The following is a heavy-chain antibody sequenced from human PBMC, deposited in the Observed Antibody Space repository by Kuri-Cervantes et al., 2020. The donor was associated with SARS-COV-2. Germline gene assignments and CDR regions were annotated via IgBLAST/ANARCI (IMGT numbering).Heavy chain of an antibody. V-gene: IGHV4-59*08. D-gene: IGHD3-3*01. J-gene: IGHJ4*02. Sequence: SETLSLTCAVYGGSFSGYYWSWIRQPPGKGLEWIGYIYYSGSTNYNPSLKSRVTISVDTSKNQFSLKLSSVTAADTAVYYCARQAECCWGQGTLVTVSS. CDR3: ARQAECC. CDR2: IYYSGST. CDR1: GGSFSGYY.